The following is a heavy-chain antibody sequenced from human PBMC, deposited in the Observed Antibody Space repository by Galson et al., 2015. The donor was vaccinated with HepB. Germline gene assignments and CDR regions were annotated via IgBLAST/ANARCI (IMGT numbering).Heavy chain of an antibody. V-gene: IGHV3-30*04. Sequence: SLRLSCAASGFTFSSYAMHWVRQAPGKGLEWVAVISYDGSNKYYADSVRGRFTISRDNSKNTLYLQMNSLRAEDTAVYYCARDLSDYGGNSAGDYWGQGTLVTVSS. CDR2: ISYDGSNK. D-gene: IGHD4-23*01. CDR1: GFTFSSYA. CDR3: ARDLSDYGGNSAGDY. J-gene: IGHJ4*02.